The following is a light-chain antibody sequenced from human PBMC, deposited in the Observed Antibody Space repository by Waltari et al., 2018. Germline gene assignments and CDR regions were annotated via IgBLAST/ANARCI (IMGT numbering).Light chain of an antibody. CDR2: ANM. CDR3: QSFDKTLNAWV. J-gene: IGLJ3*02. CDR1: ASNTGAGYD. V-gene: IGLV1-40*01. Sequence: QSVLTQPPSVSGAPGQRVTVSCTGSASNTGAGYDVQGDQQVPGSAPRLVIHANMSRPSGVPDRFSATKSGSSASLAITGLQAEDEADYYCQSFDKTLNAWVFGGGTKVTVL.